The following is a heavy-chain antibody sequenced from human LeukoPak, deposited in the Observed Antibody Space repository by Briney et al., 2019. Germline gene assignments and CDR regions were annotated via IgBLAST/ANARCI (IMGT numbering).Heavy chain of an antibody. J-gene: IGHJ3*02. V-gene: IGHV3-21*01. CDR3: ATFGSSGFAFDI. D-gene: IGHD3-22*01. CDR1: GFTFSSYS. CDR2: ISSSSSYI. Sequence: GGSLRLSCAASGFTFSSYSMNWVRQVPGKRLEWVSSISSSSSYIYYADSVKGRFTISRDNAKNSLYLQMDSLRAEDTAVYYCATFGSSGFAFDIWGQGTMVTVSS.